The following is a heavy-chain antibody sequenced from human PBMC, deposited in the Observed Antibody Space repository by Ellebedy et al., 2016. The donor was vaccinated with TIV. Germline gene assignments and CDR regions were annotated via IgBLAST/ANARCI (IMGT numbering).Heavy chain of an antibody. CDR1: GFTFSDYY. J-gene: IGHJ6*02. D-gene: IGHD4-17*01. CDR3: ARDFRNGGMDV. Sequence: GESLKISCVASGFTFSDYYMSWIRQAPGKGLEWVSYISGSGTNIYYADSAKGRFTISRDTAKNSVHLQMNSLRAEDTAVYYCARDFRNGGMDVWGRGTTATVSS. V-gene: IGHV3-11*04. CDR2: ISGSGTNI.